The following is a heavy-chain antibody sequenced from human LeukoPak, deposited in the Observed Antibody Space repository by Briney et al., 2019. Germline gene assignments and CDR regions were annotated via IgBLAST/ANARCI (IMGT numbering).Heavy chain of an antibody. CDR1: GYTFTSYY. J-gene: IGHJ4*02. D-gene: IGHD2-2*01. CDR2: INPSGGST. V-gene: IGHV1-46*01. Sequence: ASVKVSCKASGYTFTSYYMHWVRQAPRQGLEWMGIINPSGGSTSYAQKFQGRVTMTRDTSTSTVYMELSSLRSEDTAVYYCARDKYCSSTSCYHFDYWGQGTLVTVSS. CDR3: ARDKYCSSTSCYHFDY.